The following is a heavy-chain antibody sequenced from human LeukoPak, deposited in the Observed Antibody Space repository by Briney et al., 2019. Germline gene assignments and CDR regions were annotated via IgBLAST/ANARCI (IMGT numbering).Heavy chain of an antibody. Sequence: PGGSLRLSCAASGFTFSSYAMHWVRQAPGKGLEWVAVISYDGSNKYYADSVKGRFTISRDNSKNTLYLQMNSLRAEDTAAYYCARSRSDYGDYWGFDYWGQGTLVTVSS. CDR1: GFTFSSYA. V-gene: IGHV3-30-3*01. CDR2: ISYDGSNK. D-gene: IGHD4-17*01. CDR3: ARSRSDYGDYWGFDY. J-gene: IGHJ4*02.